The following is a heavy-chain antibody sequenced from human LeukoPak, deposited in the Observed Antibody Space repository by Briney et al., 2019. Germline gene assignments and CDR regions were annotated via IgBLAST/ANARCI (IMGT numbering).Heavy chain of an antibody. J-gene: IGHJ4*02. V-gene: IGHV1-2*02. D-gene: IGHD6-13*01. CDR3: ARKAPTRGIAASNDY. CDR1: GYTFTGYY. Sequence: GASVKVSCKASGYTFTGYYMHWVRQAPGQGLEWMGWINPNSGGTNYAQKFQGRVTMTSDTSISTAYMELSRLRSDDTAVYYCARKAPTRGIAASNDYWGQGTLVTVSS. CDR2: INPNSGGT.